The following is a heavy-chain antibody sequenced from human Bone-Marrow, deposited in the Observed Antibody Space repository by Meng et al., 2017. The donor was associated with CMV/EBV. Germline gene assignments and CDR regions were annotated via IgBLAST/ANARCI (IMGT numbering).Heavy chain of an antibody. CDR3: ARSPIVVVPAAPDY. J-gene: IGHJ4*02. CDR1: GFTFSSYI. CDR2: ISSSSSYI. D-gene: IGHD2-2*01. V-gene: IGHV3-21*01. Sequence: LSLTSAASGFTFSSYIMNWVRQAPGKGLEWFSSISSSSSYIYYADSVKCRFTISRDNAKNSLYLQMNSLRAEDTAVYYCARSPIVVVPAAPDYWGQGTLVTVSS.